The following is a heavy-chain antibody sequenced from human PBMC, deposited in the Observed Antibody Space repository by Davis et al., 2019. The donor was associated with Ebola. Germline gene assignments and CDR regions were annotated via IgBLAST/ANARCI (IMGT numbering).Heavy chain of an antibody. CDR3: ARGLPLIAAAGTLWFDP. V-gene: IGHV1-18*01. J-gene: IGHJ5*02. Sequence: ASVKVSCKASGYTFTSYGISWVRQAPGQGLEWMGWISACNGNTNYAQKLQGRVTITRDTSASTAYMELSSLRSEDTAVYYCARGLPLIAAAGTLWFDPWGQGTLVTVSS. CDR2: ISACNGNT. CDR1: GYTFTSYG. D-gene: IGHD6-13*01.